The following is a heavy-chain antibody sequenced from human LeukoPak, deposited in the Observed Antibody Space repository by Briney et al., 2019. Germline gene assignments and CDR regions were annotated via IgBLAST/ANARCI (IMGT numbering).Heavy chain of an antibody. CDR2: FDPEDGET. CDR1: GYTLTELS. V-gene: IGHV1-24*01. J-gene: IGHJ4*02. D-gene: IGHD3-10*01. Sequence: VASVKVSCKVSGYTLTELSMHWVRQAPGKGLEWMGGFDPEDGETIYAQKFQGRVTMTEDTSTDTAYMELSSLTSDDTAVYYCATDLAMVRGVIGGDYWGQGTLVTVSS. CDR3: ATDLAMVRGVIGGDY.